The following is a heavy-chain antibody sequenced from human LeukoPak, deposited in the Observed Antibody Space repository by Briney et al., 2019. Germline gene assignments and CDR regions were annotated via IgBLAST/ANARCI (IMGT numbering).Heavy chain of an antibody. CDR3: ARVSGIAAADYYFDY. CDR2: IYYSGST. J-gene: IGHJ4*02. V-gene: IGHV4-31*03. D-gene: IGHD6-13*01. CDR1: GGSISSGGYY. Sequence: SETLSLTCTVSGGSISSGGYYWSWIRQHPGKGLEWIGYIYYSGSTYYNPSLKCRVTISVDTSKNQFSLKLSSVTAADTAVYYCARVSGIAAADYYFDYWGQGTLVTVSS.